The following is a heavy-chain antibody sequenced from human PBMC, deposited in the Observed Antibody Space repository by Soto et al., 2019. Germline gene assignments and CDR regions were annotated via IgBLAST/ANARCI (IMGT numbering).Heavy chain of an antibody. Sequence: QVQLVETGGGVVQPGGSPRLSCAASGFTFSNYAVHWVRQAPGKGLEWVALISYDGSNKYYADSVKGRFTISRDNSKNTLYLQMNSLRPEDTAVYYCARDLTYSFDYWGQGTLDTVSS. CDR1: GFTFSNYA. CDR3: ARDLTYSFDY. J-gene: IGHJ4*02. CDR2: ISYDGSNK. D-gene: IGHD3-10*01. V-gene: IGHV3-30-3*01.